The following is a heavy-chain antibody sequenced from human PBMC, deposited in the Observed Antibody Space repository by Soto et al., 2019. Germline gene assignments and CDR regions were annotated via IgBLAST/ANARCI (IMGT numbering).Heavy chain of an antibody. V-gene: IGHV3-74*01. Sequence: AQLVESGGGLVQPGGSLRLSCAASGFTFSNYWMHWVRQVPGQGPVWVSRLNRDGSRTDYADSVRGRFTIFRDNARNTLYLQMNSLRAEDTDMYYCARDLGGDGSYWGQGTLVTVSS. CDR1: GFTFSNYW. D-gene: IGHD1-26*01. CDR3: ARDLGGDGSY. CDR2: LNRDGSRT. J-gene: IGHJ4*02.